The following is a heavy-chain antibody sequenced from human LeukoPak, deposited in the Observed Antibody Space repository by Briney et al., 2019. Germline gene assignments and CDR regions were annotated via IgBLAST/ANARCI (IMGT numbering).Heavy chain of an antibody. V-gene: IGHV3-66*01. J-gene: IGHJ4*02. Sequence: PGGSLRLSCAASGFTVSSNYMSWVRQAPGKGLEWVSVIYSGGSTYYEDSVKGRFIISRDKSKNTLYLQMNSLRAADTAVYYCAREGVIGKEGYWGQGSLVTVSS. CDR2: IYSGGST. CDR3: AREGVIGKEGY. CDR1: GFTVSSNY. D-gene: IGHD2-21*01.